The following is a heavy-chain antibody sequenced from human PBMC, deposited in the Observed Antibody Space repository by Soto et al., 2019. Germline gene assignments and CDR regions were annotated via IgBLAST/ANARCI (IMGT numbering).Heavy chain of an antibody. Sequence: GASVKVSCKVSGYTLTELSMHWVRQAPGKGLEWMGGFDPEDGETIYAQKFQGRVTMTEDTSTDTAYMELSSLRSEDTAVYYCATPYFYDSSGYYAVDYWGQGTLLTVSS. CDR2: FDPEDGET. CDR1: GYTLTELS. D-gene: IGHD3-22*01. CDR3: ATPYFYDSSGYYAVDY. V-gene: IGHV1-24*01. J-gene: IGHJ4*02.